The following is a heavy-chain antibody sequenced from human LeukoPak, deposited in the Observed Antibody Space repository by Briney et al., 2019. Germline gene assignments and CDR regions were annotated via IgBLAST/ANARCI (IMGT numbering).Heavy chain of an antibody. D-gene: IGHD5-18*01. CDR2: FDPEDGET. V-gene: IGHV1-24*01. CDR3: ATGVQLWLSY. CDR1: GNTLTGLS. Sequence: AASVKVSCKVSGNTLTGLSMHWVRQAPGKGLEWMGGFDPEDGETIYAQKFQGRVAMTEDTSTDTAYMELSSLRSEDTAVYYCATGVQLWLSYWGQGTLVTVSS. J-gene: IGHJ4*02.